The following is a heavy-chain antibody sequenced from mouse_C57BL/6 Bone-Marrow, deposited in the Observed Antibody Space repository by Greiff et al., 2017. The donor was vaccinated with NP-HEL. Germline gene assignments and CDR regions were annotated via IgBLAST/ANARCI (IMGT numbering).Heavy chain of an antibody. Sequence: EVQLVESGGGLVQPGGSLKLSCAASGFTFSDYYMYWVRQTPEKRLEWVAYISNGGGSTYYPDTVKGRFTISRDNAKNTLYLQMSRLKSEDTAMYYCASSITTVPWFAYWGQGTLVTVSA. CDR2: ISNGGGST. J-gene: IGHJ3*01. D-gene: IGHD1-1*01. CDR3: ASSITTVPWFAY. CDR1: GFTFSDYY. V-gene: IGHV5-12*01.